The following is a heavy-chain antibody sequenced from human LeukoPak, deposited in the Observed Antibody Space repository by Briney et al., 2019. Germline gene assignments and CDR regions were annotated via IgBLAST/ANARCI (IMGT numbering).Heavy chain of an antibody. CDR2: IHYSGST. CDR3: ARHVPRYSSTPLLDAFDI. D-gene: IGHD6-19*01. J-gene: IGHJ3*02. CDR1: GGSITSSTYY. Sequence: SETLSLTCTVSGGSITSSTYYWGWIRQPPGKGLEWIGSIHYSGSTFYEPSLKSRVTVSVDTSKNQFSLKLSSVTAADTAVYYCARHVPRYSSTPLLDAFDIWGQGTMVTVSS. V-gene: IGHV4-39*01.